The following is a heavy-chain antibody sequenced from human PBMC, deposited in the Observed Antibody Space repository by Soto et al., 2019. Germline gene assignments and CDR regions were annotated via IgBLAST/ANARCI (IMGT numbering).Heavy chain of an antibody. J-gene: IGHJ6*02. CDR3: ARSPYGSGSPYYYYGMDV. D-gene: IGHD3-10*01. CDR1: GYSFTSYW. Sequence: GESLKISCKGSGYSFTSYWIGWVRQMPGKGLEWMGIIYPGDSDTRYSPSFQGQVTISADKSISTAYLQWSSLKASDTAMYFCARSPYGSGSPYYYYGMDVWGQGTTVTVSS. V-gene: IGHV5-51*01. CDR2: IYPGDSDT.